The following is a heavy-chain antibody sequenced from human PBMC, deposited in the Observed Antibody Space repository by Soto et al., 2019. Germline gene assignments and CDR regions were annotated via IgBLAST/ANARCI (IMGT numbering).Heavy chain of an antibody. D-gene: IGHD1-20*01. CDR3: ATPRRTWYKSMDV. J-gene: IGHJ6*02. Sequence: GESLKISCRASGYTFTSYYIGWVRQMPGKGLEWMGVIYPGDSDARYSPSFQGQVTISADKSISTAYLQWSSLKASDTAMYYCATPRRTWYKSMDVRGQGPTVTV. V-gene: IGHV5-51*01. CDR1: GYTFTSYY. CDR2: IYPGDSDA.